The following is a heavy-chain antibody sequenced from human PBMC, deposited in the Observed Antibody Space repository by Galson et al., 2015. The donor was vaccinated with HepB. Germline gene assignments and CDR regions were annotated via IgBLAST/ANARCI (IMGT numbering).Heavy chain of an antibody. V-gene: IGHV3-30-3*01. J-gene: IGHJ4*02. CDR3: AMPSQGYCSGDSCYAFDY. Sequence: SLRLSCAASGFTFSSHTFHWVRQAPGKGLEWVAFISYDGSNKYYADSVKGRFTISRDNSKNTLYLQMNSLRAEDTAVYYCAMPSQGYCSGDSCYAFDYWGQGTLVTVSS. CDR1: GFTFSSHT. CDR2: ISYDGSNK. D-gene: IGHD2-15*01.